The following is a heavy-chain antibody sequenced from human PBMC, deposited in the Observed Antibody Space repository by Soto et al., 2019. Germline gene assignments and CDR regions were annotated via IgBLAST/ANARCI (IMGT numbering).Heavy chain of an antibody. CDR3: ARRGTAYYDILTGPLDY. CDR1: GFTFSSYA. CDR2: ISSNGGST. V-gene: IGHV3-64*01. Sequence: PGGSLRLSCAASGFTFSSYAMHWVRQAPGKGLEYVSAISSNGGSTYYANSVKGRFTISRDNSKNTLYLQMGSLRAEDMAVYYCARRGTAYYDILTGPLDYWGQGTLVTVSS. D-gene: IGHD3-9*01. J-gene: IGHJ4*02.